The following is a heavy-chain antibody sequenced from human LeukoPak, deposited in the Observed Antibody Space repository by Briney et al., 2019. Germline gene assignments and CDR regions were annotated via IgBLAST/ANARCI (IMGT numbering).Heavy chain of an antibody. CDR3: AKDTGYYYDSSGMDY. CDR1: GFTFSSYG. V-gene: IGHV3-33*06. D-gene: IGHD3-22*01. J-gene: IGHJ4*02. CDR2: IWYDGSNK. Sequence: GGSLRLSCAASGFTFSSYGMHWVRQAPGRGLEWVADIWYDGSNKYYADSVKGRFTISRDNSKNTLYLQMNSLRAEDTAAYYCAKDTGYYYDSSGMDYWGQGTLVTVSS.